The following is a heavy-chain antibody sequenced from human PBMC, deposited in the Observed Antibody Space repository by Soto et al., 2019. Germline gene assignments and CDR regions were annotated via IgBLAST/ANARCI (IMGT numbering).Heavy chain of an antibody. D-gene: IGHD6-19*01. J-gene: IGHJ4*02. Sequence: QVQLQESGPGLVKPSQTLSLTCTVSGGSISSGGYYWSWIRQHPGKGLEWIGYIYYSGSTYYNPSLKCRVTISVDTSKNQFSLKLSSVTAADTAVYYCAREEYSSGQFAYWGQGTLVTVSS. CDR1: GGSISSGGYY. CDR2: IYYSGST. V-gene: IGHV4-31*03. CDR3: AREEYSSGQFAY.